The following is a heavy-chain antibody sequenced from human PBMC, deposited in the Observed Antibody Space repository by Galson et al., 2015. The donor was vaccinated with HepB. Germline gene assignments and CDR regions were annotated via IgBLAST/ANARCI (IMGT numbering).Heavy chain of an antibody. CDR3: ARSTPEYSSSFRGLRVDGMDV. CDR2: ISGSGGST. V-gene: IGHV3-23*01. J-gene: IGHJ6*02. CDR1: GFTFSSYA. D-gene: IGHD6-6*01. Sequence: SLRLSCAASGFTFSSYAMSWVRQAPGKGLEWVSAISGSGGSTYYADSVKGRFTISRDNAKNSLYLQMNSLRAEDTAVYYCARSTPEYSSSFRGLRVDGMDVWGQGTTVTVSS.